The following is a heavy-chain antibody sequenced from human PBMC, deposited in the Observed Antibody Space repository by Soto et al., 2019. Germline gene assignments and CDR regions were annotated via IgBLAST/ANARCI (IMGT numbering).Heavy chain of an antibody. V-gene: IGHV4-59*08. J-gene: IGHJ6*02. Sequence: QVLLQESGPGLVKPSETLSLSCTVSGDSISSYYWGWIRQPPGKEMEWIGYVSPIWGSAYNPSLQSRVAISLDTSKSQFSLELTSVTATDTAVYYCARQGLGALHGLVDVWGQGTTVTVSS. CDR3: ARQGLGALHGLVDV. CDR1: GDSISSYY. CDR2: VSPIWGS. D-gene: IGHD1-26*01.